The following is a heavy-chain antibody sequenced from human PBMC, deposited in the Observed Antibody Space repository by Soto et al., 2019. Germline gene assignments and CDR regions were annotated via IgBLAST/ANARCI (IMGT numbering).Heavy chain of an antibody. J-gene: IGHJ4*02. Sequence: QVQLVESGGGLVKPGGSLRLSCAASGFPFSDYYMNWVRQAPGKGLEWVTYISSNSFYTNYADSVKGRFTISRDNTKNSLYLQMNSLRPEDTAVYYFMRDISPNNFASGSYSYWGQGILVTVSS. CDR3: MRDISPNNFASGSYSY. CDR2: ISSNSFYT. CDR1: GFPFSDYY. V-gene: IGHV3-11*06. D-gene: IGHD3-10*01.